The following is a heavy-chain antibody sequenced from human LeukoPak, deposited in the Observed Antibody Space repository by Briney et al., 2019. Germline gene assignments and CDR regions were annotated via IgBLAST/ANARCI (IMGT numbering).Heavy chain of an antibody. J-gene: IGHJ3*02. V-gene: IGHV1-2*02. CDR2: INPNSGGT. CDR3: ARDLRWLQLIGAFDI. CDR1: GYTFTGYY. D-gene: IGHD5-24*01. Sequence: GASVKVSCKASGYTFTGYYMHWVRQAPGQGLEWMGWINPNSGGTNYAQKFQGRVTMTRDTSISTAYMELSRLRSDDTAVYYCARDLRWLQLIGAFDIWGQGTMVTVSS.